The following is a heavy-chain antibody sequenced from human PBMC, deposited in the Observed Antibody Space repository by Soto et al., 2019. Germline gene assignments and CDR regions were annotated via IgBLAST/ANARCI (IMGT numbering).Heavy chain of an antibody. CDR1: GYTFTNYF. CDR2: VNPNGGST. CDR3: AREPLTYSYTFDY. D-gene: IGHD3-16*02. J-gene: IGHJ4*02. Sequence: EASVEVSCKASGYTFTNYFMHWVRQAPGQGLEWMGKVNPNGGSTSYAQKFQGRVTMTRDTSTSTVYMELNSLRSEDTAVYYCAREPLTYSYTFDYWGQGTLVTVSS. V-gene: IGHV1-46*01.